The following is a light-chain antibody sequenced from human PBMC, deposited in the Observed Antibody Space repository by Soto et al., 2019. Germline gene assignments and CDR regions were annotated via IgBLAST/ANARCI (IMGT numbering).Light chain of an antibody. CDR1: SSDIGGYIY. CDR3: SSYSEAIKGVL. Sequence: QSVLTQPASVSGSPGQSITISCTGSSSDIGGYIYVSWFQHHPGKAPKLMLYGVSNRPSGVSNRFSGSRSDSTASLTISGLQAEDEAIYYCSSYSEAIKGVLFGGGTKVTVL. CDR2: GVS. J-gene: IGLJ2*01. V-gene: IGLV2-14*01.